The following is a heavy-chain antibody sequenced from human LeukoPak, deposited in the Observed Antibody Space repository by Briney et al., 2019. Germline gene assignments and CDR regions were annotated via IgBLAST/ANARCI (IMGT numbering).Heavy chain of an antibody. CDR3: ATIHPKGYFDY. Sequence: SETLSLTCTVSGGSISSYYWSWIRQPAGKGLEWIGRICTSGSTNYNPSLKSRVTMSVDTSKYQFSLKLSSVTAADTAVYYCATIHPKGYFDYWGQGTLVTVSS. J-gene: IGHJ4*02. V-gene: IGHV4-4*07. CDR1: GGSISSYY. CDR2: ICTSGST.